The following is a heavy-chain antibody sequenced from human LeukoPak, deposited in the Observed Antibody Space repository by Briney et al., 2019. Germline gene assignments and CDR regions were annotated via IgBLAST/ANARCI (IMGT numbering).Heavy chain of an antibody. CDR3: ARALTYGSGIVGYYYYYYMDV. J-gene: IGHJ6*03. CDR1: GFTFSSYA. D-gene: IGHD3-10*01. V-gene: IGHV3-23*01. CDR2: ISGSGGST. Sequence: GGSLRLSCAASGFTFSSYAMSWVRQAPGKGLEWVSAISGSGGSTYYADSVKGRFTISRDNSKNTLYLQMNSLRAEDTAVYYCARALTYGSGIVGYYYYYYMDVWGKGTTVTVSS.